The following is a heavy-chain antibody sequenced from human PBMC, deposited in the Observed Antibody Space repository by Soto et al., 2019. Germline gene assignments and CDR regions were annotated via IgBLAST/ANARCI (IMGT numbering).Heavy chain of an antibody. D-gene: IGHD2-15*01. CDR3: AKELGYCSETGCGDQFDY. CDR1: GFTFSTSG. V-gene: IGHV3-30*18. J-gene: IGHJ4*02. CDR2: IPHDGSFK. Sequence: QVQLVESGGGVVQPGRSLRLSCAASGFTFSTSGMHWVRQGPGKGLEWVAYIPHDGSFKSYADSVKGRFTISRDNSKNQLYLQGNSLRAEDTAVYYCAKELGYCSETGCGDQFDYWGQGTLVTVSS.